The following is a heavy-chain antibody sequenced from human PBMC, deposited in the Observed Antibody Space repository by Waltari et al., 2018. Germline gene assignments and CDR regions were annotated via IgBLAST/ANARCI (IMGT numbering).Heavy chain of an antibody. D-gene: IGHD1-1*01. Sequence: QVQLVESGGGVVQPGRSLGSSCAASGFTFSSYGMHWVRQAPGKGLEWVAVIWYDGSNKYYADSVKGRFTISRDNSKNTLYLQMNSLRAEDTAVYYCASGLGYMDYWGQGTLVTVSS. V-gene: IGHV3-33*01. CDR3: ASGLGYMDY. CDR2: IWYDGSNK. CDR1: GFTFSSYG. J-gene: IGHJ4*02.